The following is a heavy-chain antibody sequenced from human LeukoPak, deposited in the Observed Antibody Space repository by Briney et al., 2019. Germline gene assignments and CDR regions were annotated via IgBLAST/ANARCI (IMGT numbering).Heavy chain of an antibody. CDR1: GGSISSYY. V-gene: IGHV4-59*01. CDR2: IYSSGST. CDR3: ARGYSRDWGLQYFQH. D-gene: IGHD6-19*01. J-gene: IGHJ1*01. Sequence: SETLSLTCTVSGGSISSYYWSWIQQPPGKGLEWIGYIYSSGSTSYNPSLKSRVTMSVDTSKNQLSLNLNSVTAADTAVYHCARGYSRDWGLQYFQHWGQGTLVTVSS.